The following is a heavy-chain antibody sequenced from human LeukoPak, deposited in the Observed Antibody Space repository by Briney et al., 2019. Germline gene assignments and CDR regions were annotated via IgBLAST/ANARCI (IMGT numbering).Heavy chain of an antibody. CDR3: ARQGAPYCSSTSCYSGFLSFDY. CDR2: IFHSGST. J-gene: IGHJ4*02. CDR1: GGSISSSNW. Sequence: SGTLSLTCAVSGGSISSSNWWSWVRQPPGKGLEWIGEIFHSGSTNYNPSLKSRVTISVDTSKNQFSLKLSSVTAADTAVYYCARQGAPYCSSTSCYSGFLSFDYWGQGTLVTVSS. V-gene: IGHV4-4*02. D-gene: IGHD2-2*02.